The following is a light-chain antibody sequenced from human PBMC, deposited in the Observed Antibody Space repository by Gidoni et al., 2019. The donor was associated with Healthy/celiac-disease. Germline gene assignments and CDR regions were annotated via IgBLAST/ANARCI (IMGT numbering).Light chain of an antibody. CDR1: SSDVVGYNY. J-gene: IGLJ2*01. CDR3: SSYTSSSTLV. CDR2: EVS. Sequence: QSALTQPASVSGSPGRSITISCTGTSSDVVGYNYVSWYQQHPGKAPKLMSYEVSNRPSGVSNRFSGSKSGNTASLTISGLQAEDEADYYCSSYTSSSTLVFGGGTKLTVL. V-gene: IGLV2-14*01.